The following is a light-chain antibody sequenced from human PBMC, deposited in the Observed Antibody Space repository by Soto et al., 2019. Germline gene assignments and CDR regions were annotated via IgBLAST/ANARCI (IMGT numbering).Light chain of an antibody. CDR3: QQRTNWLT. V-gene: IGKV3-11*01. J-gene: IGKJ3*01. CDR1: QNVSTY. CDR2: DAS. Sequence: EIVLTQSPATLSLSPGERVTLSCRASQNVSTYLAWYQQKPGQAPRLLIYDASARATGIPPRFSGSGSGTDFTLPSSSPEAKDSAVYYCQQRTNWLTFGPGTPVDIK.